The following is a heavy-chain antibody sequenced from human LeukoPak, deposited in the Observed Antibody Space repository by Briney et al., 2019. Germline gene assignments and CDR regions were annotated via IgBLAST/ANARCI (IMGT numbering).Heavy chain of an antibody. CDR1: GFTFSSYS. Sequence: GGSLRLSCAASGFTFSSYSMNWVRQAPGKGLEWVAVISYDGSNKYYADSVKGRFTISRDNSKNTLYLQMNSLRAEDTAVYYCARDYSSAVTTGYFDYWGQGTLVTVSS. D-gene: IGHD4-17*01. CDR3: ARDYSSAVTTGYFDY. V-gene: IGHV3-30*03. CDR2: ISYDGSNK. J-gene: IGHJ4*02.